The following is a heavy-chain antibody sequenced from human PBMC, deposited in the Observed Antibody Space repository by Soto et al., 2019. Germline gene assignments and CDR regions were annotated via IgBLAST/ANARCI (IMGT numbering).Heavy chain of an antibody. V-gene: IGHV4-31*03. Sequence: SETLSLTCTVSGGSISSGGYYWSWIRQHPGKGLEWIGYIYYSGSTYYNPSLKSRVTISVDTSKNQFSLKLSSVTAADTAVYYCARDNELVAYAFDIWGQGTMVTFSS. CDR2: IYYSGST. CDR3: ARDNELVAYAFDI. J-gene: IGHJ3*02. CDR1: GGSISSGGYY. D-gene: IGHD2-15*01.